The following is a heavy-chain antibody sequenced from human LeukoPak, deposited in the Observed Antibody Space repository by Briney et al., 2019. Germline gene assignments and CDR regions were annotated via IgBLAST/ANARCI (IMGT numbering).Heavy chain of an antibody. V-gene: IGHV3-30*18. J-gene: IGHJ4*02. Sequence: GGSLKLSCAASGFTFSSYGMHWVRQAPGKGLEWVAVISYDGSNKYYADSVKGRFTISRDNSKNTLYLQMNSLRAEDTAVYYCAKVFRPGWTPSYFDYWGQGTLVTVSS. D-gene: IGHD6-19*01. CDR2: ISYDGSNK. CDR1: GFTFSSYG. CDR3: AKVFRPGWTPSYFDY.